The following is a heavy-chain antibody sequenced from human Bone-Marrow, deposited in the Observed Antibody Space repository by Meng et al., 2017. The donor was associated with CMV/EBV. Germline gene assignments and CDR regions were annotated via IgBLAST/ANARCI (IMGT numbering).Heavy chain of an antibody. CDR1: GDSISGSIHH. V-gene: IGHV4-39*01. J-gene: IGHJ4*02. CDR3: ARHGGTIRDYYGSGSYYISRWYYFDY. D-gene: IGHD3-10*01. CDR2: VYYSGTT. Sequence: SETLSLTCTVTGDSISGSIHHWGWIRQTPAKGLEWIGSVYYSGTTHYNPSLKSRVTISMNLSNNQFSLKLRSVTAADTAVYYCARHGGTIRDYYGSGSYYISRWYYFDYWGQGTLVTISS.